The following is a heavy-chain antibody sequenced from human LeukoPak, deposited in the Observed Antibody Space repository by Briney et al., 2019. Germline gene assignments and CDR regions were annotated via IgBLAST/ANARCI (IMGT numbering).Heavy chain of an antibody. D-gene: IGHD3-22*01. CDR3: ASTDSSGYYYRDY. CDR2: IKQDGSDK. Sequence: GGSLRLSCAASGFTFSNFWMTWVRQAPGKGLEWVANIKQDGSDKYYVDSVKGRFTISRDNAKNSLYLQMNSLRAEDTAVYYCASTDSSGYYYRDYWGQGTLVTVSS. J-gene: IGHJ4*02. V-gene: IGHV3-7*03. CDR1: GFTFSNFW.